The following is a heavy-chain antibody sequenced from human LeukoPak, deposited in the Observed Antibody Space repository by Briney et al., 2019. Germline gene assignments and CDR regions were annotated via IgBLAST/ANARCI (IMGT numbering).Heavy chain of an antibody. CDR1: GDTFRRSA. Sequence: SVKVSCMASGDTFRRSAVSWVRQAPGQGLEWMGAIIPLFGAANYAQRFQGRVTITADESTTTAYMELNSLRSEDTAVYYCARDTDYFDYWGQGTLVTVSS. J-gene: IGHJ4*02. V-gene: IGHV1-69*13. CDR2: IIPLFGAA. CDR3: ARDTDYFDY.